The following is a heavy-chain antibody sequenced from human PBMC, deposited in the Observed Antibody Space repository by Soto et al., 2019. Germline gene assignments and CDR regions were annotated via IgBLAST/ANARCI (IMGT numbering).Heavy chain of an antibody. V-gene: IGHV4-34*01. CDR2: IDHSGST. Sequence: SETLSLTCAVNGGSFSAYYWTWIRQPPGRGLEWIGEIDHSGSTNYNPSLESRVTISIDTAKNRFSLNVTSVTAADTAVYYCVRGLRYSGMDVWGHGTTVTVSS. J-gene: IGHJ6*02. D-gene: IGHD2-15*01. CDR1: GGSFSAYY. CDR3: VRGLRYSGMDV.